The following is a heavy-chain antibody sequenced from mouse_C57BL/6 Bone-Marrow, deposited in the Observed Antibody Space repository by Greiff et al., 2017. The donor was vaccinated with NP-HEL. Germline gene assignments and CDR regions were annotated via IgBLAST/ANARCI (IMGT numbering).Heavy chain of an antibody. CDR1: GYTFTSYG. CDR2: IYPRSGNT. V-gene: IGHV1-81*01. J-gene: IGHJ4*01. CDR3: ASPSTMVSRYAMDY. D-gene: IGHD2-2*01. Sequence: QVQLQQSGAELARPGASVKLSCKASGYTFTSYGISWVKQRTGQGLEWIGEIYPRSGNTYYNEKFKGKATLTADKSSSTTYMELRSLTSEDSAVYFCASPSTMVSRYAMDYWGQGTSVTVSS.